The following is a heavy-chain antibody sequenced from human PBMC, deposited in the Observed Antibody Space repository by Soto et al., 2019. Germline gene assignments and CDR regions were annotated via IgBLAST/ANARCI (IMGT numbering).Heavy chain of an antibody. CDR1: GYSFTSYW. CDR3: ASPHCSSTSCLTPDAFDI. D-gene: IGHD2-2*01. CDR2: IYPGDSDT. J-gene: IGHJ3*02. V-gene: IGHV5-51*01. Sequence: GESLKISCKGSGYSFTSYWIGWVRQMPGKGLEWMGIIYPGDSDTRYGPSFQGQVTISADKSISTAYLQWSSLKASDTAMYYCASPHCSSTSCLTPDAFDIWGQGTMVTVSS.